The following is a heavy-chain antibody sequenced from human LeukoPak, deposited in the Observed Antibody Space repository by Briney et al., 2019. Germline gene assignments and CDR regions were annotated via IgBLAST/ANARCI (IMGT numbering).Heavy chain of an antibody. CDR3: ASCLLDYYYFDQ. Sequence: SETLSLTCAVSGDSITSHNWWSWVRQSPGKGLEWIGEIYHSGTTNYSPSLKSRVTISVDKSKNQLSLRLTSVTAADTAVYFCASCLLDYYYFDQWGQGTLVTVSS. CDR1: GDSITSHNW. V-gene: IGHV4-4*02. CDR2: IYHSGTT. J-gene: IGHJ4*02. D-gene: IGHD3/OR15-3a*01.